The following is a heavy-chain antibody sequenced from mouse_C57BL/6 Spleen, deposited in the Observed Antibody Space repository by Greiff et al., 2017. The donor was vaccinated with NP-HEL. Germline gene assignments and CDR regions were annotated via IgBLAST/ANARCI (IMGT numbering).Heavy chain of an antibody. D-gene: IGHD3-2*02. Sequence: QVQLQQSGPELVKPGASVKISCKASGYAFSSSWMNWVKQRPGKGLEWIGRIYPGDGDTNYNGKFKGKATLTADKSSSTAYRQLSSLTSEDSAVYFCARGAAQATGTWFAYWGQGTLVTVSA. V-gene: IGHV1-82*01. CDR2: IYPGDGDT. CDR1: GYAFSSSW. J-gene: IGHJ3*01. CDR3: ARGAAQATGTWFAY.